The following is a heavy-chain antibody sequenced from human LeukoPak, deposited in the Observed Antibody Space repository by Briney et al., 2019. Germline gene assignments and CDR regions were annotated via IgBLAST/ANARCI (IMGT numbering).Heavy chain of an antibody. J-gene: IGHJ2*01. CDR3: ARGWIQLWSYWYFDL. V-gene: IGHV4-59*12. Sequence: SETLSLTCTVSGGSISSYYWSWIRQPPGKGLEWIGYIYYSGSTNYNPSLKSRVTISVDTSKNQFSLKLSSVTAADTAVYYCARGWIQLWSYWYFDLWGRGTLVTVSS. CDR2: IYYSGST. CDR1: GGSISSYY. D-gene: IGHD5-18*01.